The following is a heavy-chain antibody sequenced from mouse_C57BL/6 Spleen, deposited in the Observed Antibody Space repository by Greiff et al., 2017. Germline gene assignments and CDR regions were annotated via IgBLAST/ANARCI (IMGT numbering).Heavy chain of an antibody. D-gene: IGHD2-4*01. CDR2: IYPGDGDT. V-gene: IGHV1-82*01. CDR1: GYAFSSSW. J-gene: IGHJ2*01. CDR3: VCLIYYDYDGY. Sequence: LQESGPELVKPGASVKISCKASGYAFSSSWMNWVKQRPGKGLEWIGRIYPGDGDTNYNGKFKGKATLTADKSSSTAYMQLSSLTSEDSAVYFCVCLIYYDYDGYWGQGTTLTVSS.